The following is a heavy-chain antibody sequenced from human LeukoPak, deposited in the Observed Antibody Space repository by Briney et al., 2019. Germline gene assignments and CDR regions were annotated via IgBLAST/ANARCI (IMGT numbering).Heavy chain of an antibody. J-gene: IGHJ5*02. V-gene: IGHV4-4*07. CDR1: GGSISSNY. CDR2: IYTSGST. CDR3: ARGRIAVVVPAASTNWFDP. D-gene: IGHD2-2*01. Sequence: SETLSLTCTVSGGSISSNYRSWIRQPAGKGLEWIGRIYTSGSTNYNPSLKSRVTISVDTSKNQFSLKLSSVTAADTAVYYCARGRIAVVVPAASTNWFDPWGQGTLVTVSS.